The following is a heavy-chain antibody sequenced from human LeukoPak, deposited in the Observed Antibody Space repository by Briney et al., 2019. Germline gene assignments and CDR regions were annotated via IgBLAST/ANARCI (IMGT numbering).Heavy chain of an antibody. V-gene: IGHV2-26*01. CDR1: GLSLKNTRTS. CDR2: IFSNDEE. J-gene: IGHJ6*04. D-gene: IGHD2-2*03. Sequence: SGPVLVKPTETLTLTCTVSGLSLKNTRTSVSWIRQPPGKALEWLAHIFSNDEEFYRTSLKSRLTISKDTSKNQVVLTMTNVDPVDTGTYYCARYGYRSSSGCRRSMDVWGKGTTVTVSS. CDR3: ARYGYRSSSGCRRSMDV.